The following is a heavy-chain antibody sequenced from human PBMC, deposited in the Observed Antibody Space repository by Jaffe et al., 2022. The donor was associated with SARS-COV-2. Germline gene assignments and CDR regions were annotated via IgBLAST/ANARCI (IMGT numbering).Heavy chain of an antibody. CDR2: IKSKTDGGTT. Sequence: EVQLVESGGGLVKPGGSLRLSCAASGFTFSNAWMSWVRQAPGKGLEWVGRIKSKTDGGTTDYAAPVKGRFTISRDDSKNTLYLQMNSLKTEDTAVYYCTTDQYYYDSSGYFNWFDPWGQGTLVTVSS. CDR1: GFTFSNAW. CDR3: TTDQYYYDSSGYFNWFDP. V-gene: IGHV3-15*01. D-gene: IGHD3-22*01. J-gene: IGHJ5*02.